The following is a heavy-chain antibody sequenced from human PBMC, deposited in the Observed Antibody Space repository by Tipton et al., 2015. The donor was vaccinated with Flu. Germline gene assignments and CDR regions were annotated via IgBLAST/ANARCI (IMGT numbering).Heavy chain of an antibody. J-gene: IGHJ5*02. CDR2: IYYSGSP. Sequence: TLSLTCTVSGGSIKSVNYYWSWIRQHPRKGLEWIGHIYYSGSPHYNPSLKSRVTISVDTSKNQFSLRVSSVTAADTAVYYCARRDYSNYVSDPKNWFDPWGQGTLVTVSS. D-gene: IGHD4-11*01. CDR1: GGSIKSVNYY. CDR3: ARRDYSNYVSDPKNWFDP. V-gene: IGHV4-30-4*08.